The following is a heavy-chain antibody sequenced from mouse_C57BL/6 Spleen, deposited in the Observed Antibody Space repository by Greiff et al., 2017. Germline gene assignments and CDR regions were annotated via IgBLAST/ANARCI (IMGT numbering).Heavy chain of an antibody. Sequence: EVQLVESGGGLVQSGRSLRLSCATSGFTFSDFYMEWVRQAPGKGLEWIAASRNKANDYTTEYSASVKGRFIVSRDTSQSILYLQMNALRAEDTAIDYCARDAGAYYSNYGYFDVWGTGTTGTVSS. D-gene: IGHD2-5*01. CDR2: SRNKANDYTT. CDR1: GFTFSDFY. CDR3: ARDAGAYYSNYGYFDV. V-gene: IGHV7-1*01. J-gene: IGHJ1*03.